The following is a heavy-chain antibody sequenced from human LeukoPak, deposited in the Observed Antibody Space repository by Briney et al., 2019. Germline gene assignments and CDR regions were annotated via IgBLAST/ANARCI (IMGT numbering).Heavy chain of an antibody. CDR1: GGSISSYY. D-gene: IGHD3-3*01. CDR3: ARGVIIGENWFDP. Sequence: PSETLSLTCTVSGGSISSYYWRWIRQPPGKGLEWIGYIYYSGSTNYNPSLKSRVTISVDTSKNQFSLKLSSVTAADTAVYYCARGVIIGENWFDPWGQGTLVTVSS. J-gene: IGHJ5*02. CDR2: IYYSGST. V-gene: IGHV4-59*01.